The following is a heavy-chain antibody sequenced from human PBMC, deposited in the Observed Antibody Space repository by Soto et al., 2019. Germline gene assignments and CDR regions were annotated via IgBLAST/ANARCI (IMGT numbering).Heavy chain of an antibody. CDR3: ASTKYDSSAYYYWYLGL. Sequence: QVELVQSGAEVKKPGSSVKVSCQASEDTFRNYAISWVRQAPGQVLEWLGGIIPIFGTANYAQKFKGRVSITADTSANTVYLELSSLRSEDTAVYYCASTKYDSSAYYYWYLGLWGRGTLVTVSS. CDR1: EDTFRNYA. D-gene: IGHD3-22*01. V-gene: IGHV1-69*06. CDR2: IIPIFGTA. J-gene: IGHJ2*01.